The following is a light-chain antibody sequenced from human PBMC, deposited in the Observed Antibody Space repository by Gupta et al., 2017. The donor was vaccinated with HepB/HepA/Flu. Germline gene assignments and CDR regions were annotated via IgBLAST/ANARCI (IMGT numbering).Light chain of an antibody. CDR1: SSDVGSYNY. Sequence: QSALPQPRSVSASPGQTVTISCPGTSSDVGSYNYVSWYQQHPDEAPKVMIYEVSKRPSGVPDRFSGSKSGNTASLTISGLQAEDEADYYCCSYAGSYTWVFGGGTKLTVL. CDR2: EVS. J-gene: IGLJ3*02. V-gene: IGLV2-11*01. CDR3: CSYAGSYTWV.